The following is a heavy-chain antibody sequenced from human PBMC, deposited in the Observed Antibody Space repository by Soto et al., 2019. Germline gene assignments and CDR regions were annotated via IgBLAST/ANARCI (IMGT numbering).Heavy chain of an antibody. CDR3: ATDPTSYDSSAQFDS. CDR2: ISGGGGST. Sequence: GGSLRLSCAASGCSFSIYAMNWVRQAPGKGLEWVSGISGGGGSTYHADSVKGRFTISRDNSKNTLYLQMNSLRAEDTAVYYCATDPTSYDSSAQFDSWGQGTLVTVSS. J-gene: IGHJ4*02. CDR1: GCSFSIYA. V-gene: IGHV3-23*01. D-gene: IGHD3-22*01.